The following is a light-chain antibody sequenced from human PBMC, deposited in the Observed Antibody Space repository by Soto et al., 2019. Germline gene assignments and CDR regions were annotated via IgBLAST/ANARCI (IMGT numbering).Light chain of an antibody. J-gene: IGKJ2*01. CDR3: QQSYTTPPYT. V-gene: IGKV1-39*01. CDR1: QSISSY. CDR2: YAS. Sequence: DIQMTQSPSSLSASVGDRITITYRASQSISSYLNWYQQKAGKTPKLLIHYASTLQSGVPSRFSGSGSGTDFTLTISSLLPEDFGTYYCQQSYTTPPYTFGQGTRLEIK.